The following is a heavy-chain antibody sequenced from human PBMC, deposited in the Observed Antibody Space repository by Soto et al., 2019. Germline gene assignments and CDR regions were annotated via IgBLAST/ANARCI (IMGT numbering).Heavy chain of an antibody. J-gene: IGHJ4*02. CDR1: GYSFTDYH. Sequence: ASVKVSCKASGYSFTDYHIHWVRQAPGQGLEWMGIINPSGGSTSYAQKFQGRVTMTRDTSTSTVYMELSSLRSEDTAVYYCARDFAIAAAGYNDYWGQGTLVTVSS. CDR2: INPSGGST. D-gene: IGHD6-13*01. CDR3: ARDFAIAAAGYNDY. V-gene: IGHV1-46*01.